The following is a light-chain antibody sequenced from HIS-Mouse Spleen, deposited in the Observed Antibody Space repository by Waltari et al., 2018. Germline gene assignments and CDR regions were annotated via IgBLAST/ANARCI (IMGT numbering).Light chain of an antibody. J-gene: IGKJ1*01. V-gene: IGKV3-15*01. CDR1: QSVSSN. Sequence: DIVMTQSPATLSVSPGARATLSCRASQSVSSNLAWYQQKPGQAPRLLIYGASTRATGIPARFSGSGSGTEFTLTISSMQSEDFAVYYCQQYNNWPPTFGQGTKVEIK. CDR2: GAS. CDR3: QQYNNWPPT.